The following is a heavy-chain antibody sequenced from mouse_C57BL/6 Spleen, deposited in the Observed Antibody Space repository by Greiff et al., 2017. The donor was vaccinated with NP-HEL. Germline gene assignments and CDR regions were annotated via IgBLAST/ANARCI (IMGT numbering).Heavy chain of an antibody. Sequence: VKLVESGAELVRPGTSVKMSCKASGYTFTNYWIGWAKQRPGHGLEWIGDIYPGGGYTNYNEKFKGKATLTADKSSSTAYMQFSSLTSEDSAIYYCARSGDYSNYGGAMDYWGQGTSVTVSS. CDR2: IYPGGGYT. D-gene: IGHD2-5*01. CDR1: GYTFTNYW. CDR3: ARSGDYSNYGGAMDY. J-gene: IGHJ4*01. V-gene: IGHV1-63*01.